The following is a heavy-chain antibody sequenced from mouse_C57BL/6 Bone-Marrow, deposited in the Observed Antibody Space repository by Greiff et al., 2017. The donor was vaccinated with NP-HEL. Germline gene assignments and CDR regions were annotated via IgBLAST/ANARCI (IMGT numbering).Heavy chain of an antibody. CDR2: IWIGGGT. D-gene: IGHD2-4*01. J-gene: IGHJ2*01. CDR1: GGEGKRYA. V-gene: IGHV2-9-1*01. Sequence: QVQLRQGGPGRGGGAKRRGITCTVSGGEGKRYAIRGGGKPPGKGLEWRGVIWIGGGTNYNSAPKSRLSISKYNSKSQVFLKMNSLQTDDTARYYCARKGMGLRTGYYFESCGPGTPHTLTS. CDR3: ARKGMGLRTGYYFES.